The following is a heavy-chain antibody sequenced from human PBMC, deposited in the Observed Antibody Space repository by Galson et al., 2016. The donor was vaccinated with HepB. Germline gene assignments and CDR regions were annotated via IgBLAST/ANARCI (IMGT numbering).Heavy chain of an antibody. D-gene: IGHD3-22*01. Sequence: SLRLSCAASGFTFNTYSMNWVRQAPGKGLEWVSYITSGSKYIYYADSVRGRFTISRDNAKISLYLQMNSLRAEDTAVYYCARDLGSGGYYGALDIWGQGTVVTVSS. CDR2: ITSGSKYI. CDR1: GFTFNTYS. CDR3: ARDLGSGGYYGALDI. V-gene: IGHV3-21*05. J-gene: IGHJ3*02.